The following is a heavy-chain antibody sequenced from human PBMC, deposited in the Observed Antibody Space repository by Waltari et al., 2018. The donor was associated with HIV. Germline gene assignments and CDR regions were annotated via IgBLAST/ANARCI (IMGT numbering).Heavy chain of an antibody. Sequence: QVQLQESGPGLVKPSETLSLTCTVSGGSISSYYWSWIRQPPGKGLEWIGYIYYSGRTHYNPSLKSRVTISVDTSKSQFSRKLSSVTAADTAVYYCARGTDFWSGKNWFDPWGQGTLVTVSS. CDR3: ARGTDFWSGKNWFDP. V-gene: IGHV4-59*01. D-gene: IGHD3-3*01. CDR1: GGSISSYY. J-gene: IGHJ5*02. CDR2: IYYSGRT.